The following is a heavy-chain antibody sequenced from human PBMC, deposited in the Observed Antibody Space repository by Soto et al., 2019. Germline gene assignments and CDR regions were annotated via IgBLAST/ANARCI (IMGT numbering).Heavy chain of an antibody. CDR3: AKGAARGYSGYETIDY. CDR1: GFTFDDYA. D-gene: IGHD5-12*01. CDR2: ISWNSGSI. V-gene: IGHV3-9*01. Sequence: EVQLVESGGGLVQPGRSLRLSCAASGFTFDDYAMHWVRQAPGKGLXXXSGISWNSGSIGYADSVKGRFTISRDNAKNSLYLQMNSLRAEDTALYYCAKGAARGYSGYETIDYWGQGTLVTVSS. J-gene: IGHJ4*02.